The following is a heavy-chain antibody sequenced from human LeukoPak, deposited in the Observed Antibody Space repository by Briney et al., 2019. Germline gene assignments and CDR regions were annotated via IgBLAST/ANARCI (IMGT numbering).Heavy chain of an antibody. CDR1: GYTFISYS. D-gene: IGHD6-19*01. V-gene: IGHV7-4-1*02. J-gene: IGHJ4*02. CDR2: INTNTGNP. Sequence: ASVKVSCKASGYTFISYSMNWVRQAPGQGLEWMGWINTNTGNPTYAQGFTGRFVFSLDTSVSTAYLQISSLKAEDTAVYYCARVSTSRWLVRGRYFDYWGQGTLVTVSS. CDR3: ARVSTSRWLVRGRYFDY.